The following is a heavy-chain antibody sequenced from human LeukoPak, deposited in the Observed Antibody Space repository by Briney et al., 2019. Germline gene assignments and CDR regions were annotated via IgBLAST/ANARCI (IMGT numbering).Heavy chain of an antibody. Sequence: PSETLSLTCTVSGGSISSSSYYWGWIRQPPGKGLEWIGSIYYSGSTYYNPSLKSRVTISVDTSKNQFSLKLSSVTAADTAVYYCARDTRYSYGPFDYWGQGTLVTVSS. CDR1: GGSISSSSYY. CDR3: ARDTRYSYGPFDY. CDR2: IYYSGST. D-gene: IGHD5-18*01. V-gene: IGHV4-39*07. J-gene: IGHJ4*02.